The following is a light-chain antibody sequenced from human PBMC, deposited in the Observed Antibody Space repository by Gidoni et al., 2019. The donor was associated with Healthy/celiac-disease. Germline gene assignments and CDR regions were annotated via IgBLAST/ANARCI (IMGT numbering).Light chain of an antibody. CDR3: MQDLQTPL. Sequence: DIVMTQSPLPLPVTPGEPASISCRSSQRLLHSNGYNYLNWYLQKPRQSPQLLIYLGSNRASGVPDRFSGSGAGKDFTLKISRVEAEDVRVYYCMQDLQTPLFGPXTKVDIK. CDR1: QRLLHSNGYNY. CDR2: LGS. V-gene: IGKV2-28*01. J-gene: IGKJ3*01.